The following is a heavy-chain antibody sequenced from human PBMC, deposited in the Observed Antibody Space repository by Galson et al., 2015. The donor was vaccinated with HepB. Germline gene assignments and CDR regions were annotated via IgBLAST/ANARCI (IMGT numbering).Heavy chain of an antibody. J-gene: IGHJ4*02. CDR1: GFTFSSYS. V-gene: IGHV3-48*02. CDR3: ARDYYYDSSGYYPLWWEKPYFDY. Sequence: SLRLSCAASGFTFSSYSMNWVRQAPGKGLEWVSYISSSSSTIYYADSVKGRFTISRDNAKNSLYLQMNSLRDEDTAVYYCARDYYYDSSGYYPLWWEKPYFDYWGQGTLVTVSS. CDR2: ISSSSSTI. D-gene: IGHD3-22*01.